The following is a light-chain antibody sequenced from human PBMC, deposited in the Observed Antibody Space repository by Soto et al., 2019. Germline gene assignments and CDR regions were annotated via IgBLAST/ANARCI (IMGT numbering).Light chain of an antibody. CDR3: QQTYSTPCT. CDR2: AAS. Sequence: IQLTQSPSSLSASVGDRVTITCRASQDIGIYLAWYQQKPGKAPNLLIYAASSLQRGVPSRFSGSGSGTDFTLTISNLQPEDFATYYCQQTYSTPCTFGPGTKVDIK. V-gene: IGKV1-39*01. J-gene: IGKJ3*01. CDR1: QDIGIY.